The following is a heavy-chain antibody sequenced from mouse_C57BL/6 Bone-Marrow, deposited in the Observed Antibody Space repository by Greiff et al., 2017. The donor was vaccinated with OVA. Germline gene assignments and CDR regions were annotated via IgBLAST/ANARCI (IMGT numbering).Heavy chain of an antibody. J-gene: IGHJ2*01. CDR1: GYTFTSYW. CDR2: IRPSDSDT. V-gene: IGHV1-74*01. D-gene: IGHD1-2*01. Sequence: QVQLQQPGAELVKPGASVKVSCKASGYTFTSYWMHWVKQRPGQGLEWIGRIRPSDSDTNYNQKFKGKATLTVDKSSSTAYMQLSSLTSEDSAVYYCATTGSRRYYFDYWGQGTTLTVSS. CDR3: ATTGSRRYYFDY.